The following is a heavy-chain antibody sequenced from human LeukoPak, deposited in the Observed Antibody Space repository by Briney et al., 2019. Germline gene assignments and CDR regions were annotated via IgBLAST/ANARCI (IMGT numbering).Heavy chain of an antibody. D-gene: IGHD4-17*01. CDR2: ITGSGDRT. V-gene: IGHV3-23*01. CDR1: GISFNTYA. CDR3: ASGYTVPRIDY. Sequence: GGSLRLSCAASGISFNTYAMSWVRQAPGKGLEWVSSITGSGDRTYYADSVKGRFTISRDNSKNTLYLQMNTLRGKDTAVYYCASGYTVPRIDYWGQGTLVTVSS. J-gene: IGHJ4*02.